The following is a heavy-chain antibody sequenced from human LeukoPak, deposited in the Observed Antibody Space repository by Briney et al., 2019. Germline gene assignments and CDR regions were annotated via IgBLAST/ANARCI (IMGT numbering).Heavy chain of an antibody. CDR3: ARSSYGGYDIYYYYYMDV. Sequence: GASVKVSCKASGGTFSSYAISWVRQAPGQGLEWMGGIIPIFGTANYAQKFQGRVTITADKSTSTAYMELSSLRSEDTAVYYCARSSYGGYDIYYYYYMDVWGKGTTVTVSS. D-gene: IGHD5-12*01. CDR2: IIPIFGTA. CDR1: GGTFSSYA. J-gene: IGHJ6*03. V-gene: IGHV1-69*06.